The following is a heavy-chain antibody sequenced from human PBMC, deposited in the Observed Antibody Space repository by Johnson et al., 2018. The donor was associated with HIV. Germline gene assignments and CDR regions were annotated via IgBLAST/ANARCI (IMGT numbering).Heavy chain of an antibody. Sequence: QVQLVESGGGVVQPGRSLRLSCAASGFTFSSYAMHWVRQAPGKGLEWVAVISYDGSNKYYADSVKGQFTISRDNTKNTLHLQMNSLRVEDTAMYYCARGPILEWLSGDGFDMWGQGIMVTVYS. D-gene: IGHD3-3*01. V-gene: IGHV3-30-3*01. CDR1: GFTFSSYA. CDR3: ARGPILEWLSGDGFDM. J-gene: IGHJ3*02. CDR2: ISYDGSNK.